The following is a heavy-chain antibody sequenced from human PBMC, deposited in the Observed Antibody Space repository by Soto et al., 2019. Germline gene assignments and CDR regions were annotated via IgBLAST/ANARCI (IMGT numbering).Heavy chain of an antibody. CDR1: GFSFHNYG. CDR2: MSFDGNDK. D-gene: IGHD6-25*01. CDR3: ASDYGGSIDK. Sequence: QVQLVESGAGVVQPGRSLRLSCAASGFSFHNYGVHWVRQAPGKGLEWLAFMSFDGNDKYYADSVRGGVDIFRDNSEKTVYLQMNSLTIEDTSIPYYASDYGGSIDKWGQGTVVLVSS. V-gene: IGHV3-30*03. J-gene: IGHJ4*02.